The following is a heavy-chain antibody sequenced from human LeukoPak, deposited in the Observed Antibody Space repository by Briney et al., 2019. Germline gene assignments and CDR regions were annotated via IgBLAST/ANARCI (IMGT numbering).Heavy chain of an antibody. CDR2: ISSNTRVI. CDR1: GFTCSSYN. CDR3: ARDFLEDTQ. Sequence: GGSLRLXCAASGFTCSSYNMNWARLAPGKGLEWVSYISSNTRVIHYADSVKGRFTISRDNAKNSLYLQMNSLRDEDTAIYYCARDFLEDTQWGQGTLVTVSS. J-gene: IGHJ4*02. D-gene: IGHD2-15*01. V-gene: IGHV3-48*02.